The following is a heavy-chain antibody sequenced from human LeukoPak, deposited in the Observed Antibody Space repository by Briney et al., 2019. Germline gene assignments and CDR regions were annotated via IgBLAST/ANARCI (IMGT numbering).Heavy chain of an antibody. CDR1: GGSISSSSYY. CDR3: ARQTAYCGGDCYRGAQYFQH. CDR2: IYYSGST. J-gene: IGHJ1*01. D-gene: IGHD2-21*02. V-gene: IGHV4-39*01. Sequence: PSQTLSLTCTVSGGSISSSSYYWGWIRQPPGKGLEWIGSIYYSGSTYYNPSLKSRVTISVDTSKNQFSLKLSSVTAADTAVYYCARQTAYCGGDCYRGAQYFQHWGQGTLVTVSS.